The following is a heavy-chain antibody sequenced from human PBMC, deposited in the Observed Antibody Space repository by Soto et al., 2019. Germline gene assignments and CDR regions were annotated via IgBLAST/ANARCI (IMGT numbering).Heavy chain of an antibody. CDR3: ASQRPDYGDGGRTWYYDVMDV. CDR1: GGSVSRDGYY. D-gene: IGHD4-17*01. J-gene: IGHJ6*02. Sequence: QVQLQESGPGLVKPSQTLSLTCTVSGGSVSRDGYYWNWIRQHPGKGLEWIGYIYYTGSTYYNPSLKSRVTISIDSSKNQCSLQLSSVTAVYTAVYDCASQRPDYGDGGRTWYYDVMDVWGQWSTVNVSS. V-gene: IGHV4-31*03. CDR2: IYYTGST.